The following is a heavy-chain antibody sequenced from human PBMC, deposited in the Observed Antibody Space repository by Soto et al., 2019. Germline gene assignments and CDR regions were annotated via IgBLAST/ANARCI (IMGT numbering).Heavy chain of an antibody. V-gene: IGHV3-7*01. CDR2: IKQDGSEK. CDR3: ARSTDLYIVVVQNWFDP. J-gene: IGHJ5*02. CDR1: GFTFSSYW. D-gene: IGHD2-2*01. Sequence: GGSLRLSCAASGFTFSSYWMSWVRQAPGKGLEWVANIKQDGSEKYYVDSVKGRFTISRDNAKNSLYLQMNSLRAEDTAVYYCARSTDLYIVVVQNWFDPWGQGTLVTVSS.